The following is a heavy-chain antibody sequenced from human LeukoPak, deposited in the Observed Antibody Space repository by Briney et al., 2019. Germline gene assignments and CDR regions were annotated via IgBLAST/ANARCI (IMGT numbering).Heavy chain of an antibody. J-gene: IGHJ3*02. CDR3: ARDRVEACSSTSCYGDDAFDI. V-gene: IGHV1-69*04. CDR2: IIPILGIA. D-gene: IGHD2-2*01. Sequence: SVKVSCKASGGTFSSYAISWVRQAPGQGLEWMGRIIPILGIANYAQKFQGRVTITADKSTSTAYMELSSLRSEDTAVYYCARDRVEACSSTSCYGDDAFDIWGQGTMVTVSS. CDR1: GGTFSSYA.